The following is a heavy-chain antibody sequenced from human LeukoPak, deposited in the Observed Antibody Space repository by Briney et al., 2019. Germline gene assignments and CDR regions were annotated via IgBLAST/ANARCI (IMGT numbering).Heavy chain of an antibody. V-gene: IGHV4-4*07. CDR2: IYTSGST. CDR1: GGSISTYY. D-gene: IGHD5-18*01. CDR3: ARDVGGYNYGYSLDY. Sequence: PSETLSLTCTVSGGSISTYYCSWIRQPAGKGLEWIGRIYTSGSTSYNSSLKSRVTMSVDTSKNQFSLKLSSVTAADTAVYYCARDVGGYNYGYSLDYWGQGTLVSVPS. J-gene: IGHJ4*02.